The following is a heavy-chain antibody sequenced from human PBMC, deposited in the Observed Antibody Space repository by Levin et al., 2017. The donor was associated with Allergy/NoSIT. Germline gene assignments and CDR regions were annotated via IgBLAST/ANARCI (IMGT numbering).Heavy chain of an antibody. CDR1: GFTFEIYG. CDR3: ARGLFDF. CDR2: ISASGSPT. D-gene: IGHD5-12*01. J-gene: IGHJ4*02. Sequence: GASVKVSCSVSGFTFEIYGMNWVRQAPGKRLEWVSHISASGSPTYYADPVRGRFIISRDNAKQSLYLQMTSLRVEDTAVYYCARGLFDFWGQGALVTVSS. V-gene: IGHV3-48*04.